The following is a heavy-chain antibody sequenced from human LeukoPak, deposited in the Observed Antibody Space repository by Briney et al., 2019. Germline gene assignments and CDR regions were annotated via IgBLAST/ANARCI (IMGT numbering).Heavy chain of an antibody. CDR1: GGSISSSSYY. CDR3: ARSRDGGYDYGGKLWDH. J-gene: IGHJ4*02. Sequence: SETLSLTCTVSGGSISSSSYYWGWIRQPPGKGLEWIGSIYYSGSTYYNPSLKSRVTISVDTSKNQFSLKLSSVTAADTAVYYCARSRDGGYDYGGKLWDHWGQGTLVTVSS. V-gene: IGHV4-39*07. CDR2: IYYSGST. D-gene: IGHD5-12*01.